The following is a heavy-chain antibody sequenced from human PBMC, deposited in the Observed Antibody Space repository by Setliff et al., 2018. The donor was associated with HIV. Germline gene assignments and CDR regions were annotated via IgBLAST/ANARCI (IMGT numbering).Heavy chain of an antibody. D-gene: IGHD6-19*01. Sequence: SETLSLTCTVSGGSISSGSYYWSWIRQPAGKGLEWIGRFYTSGSTNYSPSLKSRVTMSVDTSKNQFSLKLSSVTAADTAVYYCARGDWYDFFDYWSQGTLVTVSS. V-gene: IGHV4-61*02. J-gene: IGHJ4*02. CDR1: GGSISSGSYY. CDR2: FYTSGST. CDR3: ARGDWYDFFDY.